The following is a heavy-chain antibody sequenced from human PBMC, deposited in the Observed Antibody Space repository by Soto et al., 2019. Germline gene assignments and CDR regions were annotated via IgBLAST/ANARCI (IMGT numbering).Heavy chain of an antibody. CDR1: GYSFTTYN. Sequence: ASVKVSCKASGYSFTTYNLHWVRQAPGQGLEWMGIINPSVGSTTYAQSFQDRVTMTRDTATSTVYIELSSLKSEDTAVYYCARARDMDVWGQGTTVTSP. CDR3: ARARDMDV. V-gene: IGHV1-46*01. J-gene: IGHJ6*02. CDR2: INPSVGST.